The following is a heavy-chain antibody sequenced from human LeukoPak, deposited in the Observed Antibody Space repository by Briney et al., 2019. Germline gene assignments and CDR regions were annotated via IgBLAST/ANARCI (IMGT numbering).Heavy chain of an antibody. Sequence: PSETLSLTCTVSADSISSGIYYWSWIRQPAGKGLEWIGRISTSGSTDYNPSLRSRVTISSDASKNQLSPRLNSVTAADTAMYYCARGVSLVRGMWFDPWGQGTLVAVSS. CDR1: ADSISSGIYY. D-gene: IGHD3-10*01. J-gene: IGHJ5*02. V-gene: IGHV4-61*02. CDR2: ISTSGST. CDR3: ARGVSLVRGMWFDP.